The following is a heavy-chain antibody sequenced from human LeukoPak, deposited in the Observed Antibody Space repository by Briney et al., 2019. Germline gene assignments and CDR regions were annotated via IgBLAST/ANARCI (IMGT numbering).Heavy chain of an antibody. CDR1: GGSISSYY. V-gene: IGHV4-4*07. Sequence: PSETLSLTCTVSGGSISSYYWSWIRQPAGKGLEWIGRIYTSGSTNYNPSLKSRVTISLDTSKNQFSLKLSSVTAADTAVYYCARGGYCSGGSCYFSWFDPWGQGTLVTVSS. CDR3: ARGGYCSGGSCYFSWFDP. J-gene: IGHJ5*02. D-gene: IGHD2-15*01. CDR2: IYTSGST.